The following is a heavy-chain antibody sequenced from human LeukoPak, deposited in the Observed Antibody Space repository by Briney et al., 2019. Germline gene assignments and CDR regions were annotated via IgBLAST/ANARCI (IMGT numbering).Heavy chain of an antibody. J-gene: IGHJ5*02. CDR2: IKQDGSQK. CDR1: EFTFSNYW. D-gene: IGHD3-10*01. CDR3: ARCVGGNWFDP. V-gene: IGHV3-7*01. Sequence: GGSLRLSCAASEFTFSNYWMSWVRQAPGKGLEWVANIKQDGSQKYYVDSVKGRFTISRDNAKNSLHLQMNSLRVEDTAVYYCARCVGGNWFDPWGQGTLVTVSS.